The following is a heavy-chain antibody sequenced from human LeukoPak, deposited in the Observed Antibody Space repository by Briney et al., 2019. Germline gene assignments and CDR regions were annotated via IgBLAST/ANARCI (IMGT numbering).Heavy chain of an antibody. J-gene: IGHJ4*02. CDR2: IIPILGIA. Sequence: SVKVSCKASGGTFSSYAISWVRQAPGQGLEWMGRIIPILGIANYAQKFQGRVTITADKSTSTAYMELSSLRAEDTAVYYCAKDIYSSGWYMYYFDYWGQGTLVTVSS. D-gene: IGHD6-19*01. CDR3: AKDIYSSGWYMYYFDY. V-gene: IGHV1-69*04. CDR1: GGTFSSYA.